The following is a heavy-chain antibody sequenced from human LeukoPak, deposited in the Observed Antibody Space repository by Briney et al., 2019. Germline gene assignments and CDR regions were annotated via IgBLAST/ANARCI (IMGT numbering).Heavy chain of an antibody. CDR1: GLTFSNYG. Sequence: PGGSLRLSCAASGLTFSNYGMHWVRQAPGKGLEWVAVIWYDGSNKYYADSVKGRFTISRDNSKNTLYLQMNSLRAEDTAVYYCARDPGRGYSGYDFDYWGQGTLVTVSS. CDR2: IWYDGSNK. D-gene: IGHD5-12*01. V-gene: IGHV3-33*01. CDR3: ARDPGRGYSGYDFDY. J-gene: IGHJ4*02.